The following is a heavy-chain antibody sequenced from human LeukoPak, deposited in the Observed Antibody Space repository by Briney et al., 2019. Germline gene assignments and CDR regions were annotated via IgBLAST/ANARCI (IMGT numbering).Heavy chain of an antibody. CDR2: FYYSGST. Sequence: SETLSLTCAVSGGSISRGGYSWSWIRQPPGKGLEWIGYFYYSGSTYYNPSLKSRVTISVDTSKNQFSLKLSSVTAADTAVYYCARGWQHQGWWSEYYFDYWGQGTLVTVSS. V-gene: IGHV4-30-4*07. J-gene: IGHJ4*02. CDR3: ARGWQHQGWWSEYYFDY. CDR1: GGSISRGGYS. D-gene: IGHD2-15*01.